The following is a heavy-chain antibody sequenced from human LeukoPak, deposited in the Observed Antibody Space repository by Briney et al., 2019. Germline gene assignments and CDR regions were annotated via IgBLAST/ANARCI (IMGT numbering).Heavy chain of an antibody. CDR3: ARLDGYSHYYYYMDV. V-gene: IGHV4-39*01. D-gene: IGHD5-18*01. Sequence: SETLSLTCTVSGGSISSSSYYWGWIRQPPGKWLEWIGSIYYSGSTYYNPSLKSRVTISVDTSKNQFSLKLSSVTAADTAVYYCARLDGYSHYYYYMDVWGKGTTVTVSS. CDR1: GGSISSSSYY. CDR2: IYYSGST. J-gene: IGHJ6*03.